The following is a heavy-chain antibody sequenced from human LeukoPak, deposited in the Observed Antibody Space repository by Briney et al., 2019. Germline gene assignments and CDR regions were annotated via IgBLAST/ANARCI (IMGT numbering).Heavy chain of an antibody. CDR1: GFTFTTYT. J-gene: IGHJ4*02. V-gene: IGHV3-21*01. Sequence: GGSMRLSCAACGFTFTTYTMNCVRQAPGKGLEWVSSISGSSIYIYYADSVKGRFTISRDNAKNSLYLQMNSLRGEDTAVYYCAISGSGSYYLFDLWGQGTLVTVSS. D-gene: IGHD3-10*01. CDR2: ISGSSIYI. CDR3: AISGSGSYYLFDL.